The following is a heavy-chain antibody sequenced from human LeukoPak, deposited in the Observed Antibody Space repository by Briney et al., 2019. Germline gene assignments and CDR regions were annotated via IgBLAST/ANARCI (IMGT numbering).Heavy chain of an antibody. D-gene: IGHD3-10*01. CDR2: IKQDGSDK. Sequence: GGSLRLSCGASGFTFTKYWMTWVRQAPGKGLEWVGNIKQDGSDKNYMDSVKGRFTISRDNTKNSVYLQMSSLRAEDTAVYYCAREGSGSTSGYYFDYWGQGTLVTVSS. V-gene: IGHV3-7*01. CDR1: GFTFTKYW. CDR3: AREGSGSTSGYYFDY. J-gene: IGHJ4*02.